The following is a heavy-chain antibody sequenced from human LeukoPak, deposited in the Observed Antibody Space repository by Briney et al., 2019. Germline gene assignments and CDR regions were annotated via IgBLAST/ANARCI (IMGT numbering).Heavy chain of an antibody. V-gene: IGHV4-38-2*01. Sequence: SETLSLTXAVSGYSISSGYYWGWIRKPPGKGLEWIGSIYHSGSTYYNPSLKSRVTISVDTSKNQFSLKLSSVTAADTAVYYCARHNSYFDYWGQGTLVTVSS. CDR2: IYHSGST. CDR3: ARHNSYFDY. J-gene: IGHJ4*02. D-gene: IGHD5-24*01. CDR1: GYSISSGYY.